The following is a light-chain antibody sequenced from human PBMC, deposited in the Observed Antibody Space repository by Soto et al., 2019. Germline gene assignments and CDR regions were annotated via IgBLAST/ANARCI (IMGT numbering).Light chain of an antibody. J-gene: IGKJ1*01. CDR3: QQYISYSWT. CDR2: KAS. Sequence: DIQMTQSPSTLSASVGDRVTITCRASQNIGNWLAWYQQKPGRAPNLLIYKASSLESGVPSRFSGSGSGTEFTLTITSLQPDDFATYYCQQYISYSWTFGQGTKVDIK. CDR1: QNIGNW. V-gene: IGKV1-5*03.